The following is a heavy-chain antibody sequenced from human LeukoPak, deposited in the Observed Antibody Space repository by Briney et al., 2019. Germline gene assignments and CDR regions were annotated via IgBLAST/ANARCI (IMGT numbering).Heavy chain of an antibody. CDR1: GDSISTSNSY. CDR3: ARVTDWNDLDY. D-gene: IGHD1-1*01. CDR2: IYHSGST. Sequence: SETLSLTCTVSGDSISTSNSYRGWIRQPPGKGLEWIGSIYHSGSTNYNPSLKSRVTISVDTSKNQFSLKLSSVTAADTAVYYCARVTDWNDLDYWGQGTLVTVSS. V-gene: IGHV4-39*07. J-gene: IGHJ4*02.